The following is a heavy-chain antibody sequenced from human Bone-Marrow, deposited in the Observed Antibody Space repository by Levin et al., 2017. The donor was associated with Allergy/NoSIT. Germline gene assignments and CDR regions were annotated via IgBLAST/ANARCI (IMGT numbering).Heavy chain of an antibody. D-gene: IGHD3-10*01. CDR3: ARGRGFTMVRGVIREHHYSDNWFDP. CDR2: IYYSGST. V-gene: IGHV4-59*01. J-gene: IGHJ5*02. CDR1: GGSISSYY. Sequence: NTSETLSLTCTVSGGSISSYYWSWIRQPPGKGLEWIGYIYYSGSTNYNPSLKSRVTISVDTSKNQFSLKLSSVTAADTAVYYCARGRGFTMVRGVIREHHYSDNWFDPWGQGTLVTVSS.